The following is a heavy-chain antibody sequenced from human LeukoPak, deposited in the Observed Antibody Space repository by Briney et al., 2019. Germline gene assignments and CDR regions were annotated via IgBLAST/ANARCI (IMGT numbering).Heavy chain of an antibody. CDR2: IFHSGTT. D-gene: IGHD6-13*01. Sequence: PSETLSLTCTVSGYSISSGYYWGWVRQPPGKGLEWIGSIFHSGTTYYTPSLKSRVTISVDTSKNEFSLRLSSVCAGDTAVYFCAKSIASAGTNSCYYMDVWGTGTTVTVYS. J-gene: IGHJ6*03. CDR1: GYSISSGYY. V-gene: IGHV4-38-2*02. CDR3: AKSIASAGTNSCYYMDV.